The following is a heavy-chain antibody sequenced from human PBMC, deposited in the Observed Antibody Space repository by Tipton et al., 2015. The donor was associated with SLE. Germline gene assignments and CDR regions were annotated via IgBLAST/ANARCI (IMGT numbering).Heavy chain of an antibody. V-gene: IGHV1-2*02. CDR3: ARKGLLGSGSHVDY. D-gene: IGHD3-16*01. CDR1: GYTFNDYF. Sequence: QLVQSGAEVKKPGASVKVSCKASGYTFNDYFVHWVRQAPGQGLEWMGWMNPNSGINKSAQKFQGRVTMTRDTSISTAYMELSSLTSDDAAVYYCARKGLLGSGSHVDYWGQGTLVTVSS. CDR2: MNPNSGIN. J-gene: IGHJ4*02.